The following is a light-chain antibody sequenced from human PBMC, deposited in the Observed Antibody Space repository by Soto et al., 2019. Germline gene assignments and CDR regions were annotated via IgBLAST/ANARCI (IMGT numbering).Light chain of an antibody. J-gene: IGLJ1*01. Sequence: QSALTQPPSASGSPGQSVTISCTGTSGDVGGYKYVSWYQQHPGKAPKLMIFEVNKRPSGVPDRFSGSKSGNTASLTVSGLQAEDEADYYCSSYAGINNLGVFGTGTKVTVL. CDR2: EVN. CDR1: SGDVGGYKY. CDR3: SSYAGINNLGV. V-gene: IGLV2-8*01.